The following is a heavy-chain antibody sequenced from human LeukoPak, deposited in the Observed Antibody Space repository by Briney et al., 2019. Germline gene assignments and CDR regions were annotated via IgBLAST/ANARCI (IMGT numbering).Heavy chain of an antibody. CDR3: ARIVEMATIT. D-gene: IGHD5-24*01. Sequence: PSETLSLTCTVSGGSISSYYWSWIRQPPGKGLEWIGEINHSGSTNYNPSLKSRVTISVDTSKNQFSLKLSSVTAADTAVYYCARIVEMATITWGQGTLVTVSS. J-gene: IGHJ5*02. V-gene: IGHV4-34*01. CDR1: GGSISSYY. CDR2: INHSGST.